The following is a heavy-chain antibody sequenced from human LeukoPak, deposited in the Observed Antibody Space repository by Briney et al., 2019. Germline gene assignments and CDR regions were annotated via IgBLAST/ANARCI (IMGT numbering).Heavy chain of an antibody. CDR1: GLSFSIYA. CDR3: AKCSLQGSTSCYNSAFDI. Sequence: PGGSLRLSCAASGLSFSIYAMSWVRQAPGKWLEWVASLSFSGGRTYYADSVKGRFTISRDKSKNTLYLQMNSLRADDTAVYYCAKCSLQGSTSCYNSAFDIWGQGTMVTVCS. CDR2: LSFSGGRT. D-gene: IGHD2-2*02. J-gene: IGHJ3*02. V-gene: IGHV3-23*01.